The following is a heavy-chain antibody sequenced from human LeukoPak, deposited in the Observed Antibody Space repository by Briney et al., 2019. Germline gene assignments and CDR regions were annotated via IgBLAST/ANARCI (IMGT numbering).Heavy chain of an antibody. CDR3: ARVDRYYDSSGYYSDYFDY. CDR2: IYTSGST. D-gene: IGHD3-22*01. Sequence: SETLSLTCTVSGGSIRSYYWSWIRQPAGKGLEWIGRIYTSGSTNYNPSLKSRVTMSVDTSKNQFSLKLSSVTAADTAVYYCARVDRYYDSSGYYSDYFDYWGQGTLVTVSS. CDR1: GGSIRSYY. V-gene: IGHV4-4*07. J-gene: IGHJ4*02.